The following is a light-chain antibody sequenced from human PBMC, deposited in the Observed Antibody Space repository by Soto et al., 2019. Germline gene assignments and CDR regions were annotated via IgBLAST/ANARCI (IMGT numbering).Light chain of an antibody. V-gene: IGKV1-13*02. J-gene: IGKJ3*01. CDR3: QQFNSYPL. CDR2: DAS. CDR1: QGISSA. Sequence: AIQLTQSPSSLSASVGDRVTITCRASQGISSALAWYQQKPGKAAKLLIYDASSLESGVPSRFSVSGSGTDFSLPISSLQPHDFATYYCQQFNSYPLFGPGTKVDIK.